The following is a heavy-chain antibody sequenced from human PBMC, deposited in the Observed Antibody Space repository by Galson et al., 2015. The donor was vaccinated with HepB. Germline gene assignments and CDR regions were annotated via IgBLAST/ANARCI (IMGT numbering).Heavy chain of an antibody. Sequence: TLSLTCTVSGGSISSRGYYWSSIRQHPVKGLEWIGYIYYSGSTYYSPSLKSRIAISVDTSKNQFSLKLNSVTAADTAIYYCARVTMSYGDYVFDHWGQGTSVAVSS. D-gene: IGHD4-17*01. V-gene: IGHV4-31*03. J-gene: IGHJ5*02. CDR2: IYYSGST. CDR1: GGSISSRGYY. CDR3: ARVTMSYGDYVFDH.